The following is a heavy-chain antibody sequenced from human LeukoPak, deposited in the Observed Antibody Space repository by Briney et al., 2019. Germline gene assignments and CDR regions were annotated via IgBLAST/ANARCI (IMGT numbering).Heavy chain of an antibody. CDR2: ISWNSGSI. Sequence: QPGRSLRLSCAASGFTFDDYAMHWVRQAPGKGLEWVSGISWNSGSIGYADSVKGRFTISRDNAKNSLYLQMNSLRAEDTALYYCAKDIGPREYYFDYWGQGTLVTVSS. D-gene: IGHD3-16*01. J-gene: IGHJ4*02. CDR3: AKDIGPREYYFDY. CDR1: GFTFDDYA. V-gene: IGHV3-9*01.